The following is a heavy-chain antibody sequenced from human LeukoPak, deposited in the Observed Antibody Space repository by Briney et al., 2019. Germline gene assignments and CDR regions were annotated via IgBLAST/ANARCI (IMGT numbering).Heavy chain of an antibody. CDR3: TTDPTSDWINFDY. D-gene: IGHD3-9*01. CDR1: GLTFSNAW. CDR2: IKSKTDGGTT. J-gene: IGHJ4*02. V-gene: IGHV3-15*01. Sequence: GGSLRLSCAASGLTFSNAWMNWVRQAPGKGLEWVGRIKSKTDGGTTDYAAPVKGRFTISRDDSKNTLYLQMTSLKTEDTAVYYCTTDPTSDWINFDYWGQGTLVTVSS.